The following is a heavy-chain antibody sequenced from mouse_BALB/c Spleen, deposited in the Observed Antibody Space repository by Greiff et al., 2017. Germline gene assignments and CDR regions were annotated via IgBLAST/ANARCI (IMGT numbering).Heavy chain of an antibody. CDR1: GYSFTSYW. Sequence: VQLQQSGTVLARPGASVKMSCKASGYSFTSYWMHWVKQRPGQGLEWIGAIYPGNSDTSYNQKFKGKAKLTAVTSASTAYMELSSLTNEDSAVYYCTINWDRDYAMDYWGQGTSVTVSS. J-gene: IGHJ4*01. CDR3: TINWDRDYAMDY. D-gene: IGHD4-1*02. CDR2: IYPGNSDT. V-gene: IGHV1-5*01.